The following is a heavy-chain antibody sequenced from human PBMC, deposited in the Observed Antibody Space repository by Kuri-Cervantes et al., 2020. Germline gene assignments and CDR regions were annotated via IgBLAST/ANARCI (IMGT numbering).Heavy chain of an antibody. CDR2: ISSRGSTT. D-gene: IGHD3-9*01. CDR3: ARGGDLTGYYVYFDY. V-gene: IGHV3-11*01. J-gene: IGHJ4*02. Sequence: GESLKISCAASGFTFSDYYMSWIRQAPGKGLEWVSYISSRGSTTHYADSVRGRFTISRDNAKKSLYLQINSLRAEDTAVYHCARGGDLTGYYVYFDYWGQGALVTVSS. CDR1: GFTFSDYY.